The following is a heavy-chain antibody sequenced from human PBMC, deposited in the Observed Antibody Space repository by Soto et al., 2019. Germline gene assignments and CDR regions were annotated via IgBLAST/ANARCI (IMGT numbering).Heavy chain of an antibody. CDR2: ITGSGGGT. CDR1: RFSFSNYA. D-gene: IGHD4-17*01. CDR3: STDPNGDYIGAFDN. V-gene: IGHV3-23*01. Sequence: PVGSLRLSCAGSRFSFSNYAMTWARQAPGEGLEWVSSITGSGGGTTYADSVKGRFTISRDNSKNILYLQMDSLRADDTAVYYCSTDPNGDYIGAFDNWGQGTMVTVSS. J-gene: IGHJ3*02.